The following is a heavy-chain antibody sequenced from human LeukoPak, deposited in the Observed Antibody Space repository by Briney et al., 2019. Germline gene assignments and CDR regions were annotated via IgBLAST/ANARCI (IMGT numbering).Heavy chain of an antibody. CDR1: GGSISSGGYY. CDR2: IYYSGST. CDR3: ASTGNYYDSSGYYSTEDY. D-gene: IGHD3-22*01. J-gene: IGHJ4*02. V-gene: IGHV4-31*03. Sequence: SQTLSLTCTVSGGSISSGGYYWGWIRQHPGKGLEWIGYIYYSGSTYYNPSLKSRVTMSVDTSKNQFSLKLSSVTAADTAVYYCASTGNYYDSSGYYSTEDYWGQGTLVTVSS.